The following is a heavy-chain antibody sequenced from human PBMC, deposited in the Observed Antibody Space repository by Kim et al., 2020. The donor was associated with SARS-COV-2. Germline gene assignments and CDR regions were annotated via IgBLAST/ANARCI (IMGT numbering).Heavy chain of an antibody. V-gene: IGHV3-23*01. Sequence: STHFAAAVKGRFTIARDNSKDTLYLQINSLRAEDTAVYYCAKVMEWEIDYWGQGTLVTVSS. CDR3: AKVMEWEIDY. J-gene: IGHJ4*02. CDR2: ST. D-gene: IGHD3-3*01.